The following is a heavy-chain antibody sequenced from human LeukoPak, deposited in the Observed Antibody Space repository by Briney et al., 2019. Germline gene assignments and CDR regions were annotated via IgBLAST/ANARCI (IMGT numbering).Heavy chain of an antibody. J-gene: IGHJ4*02. CDR2: IRYDGSNK. Sequence: GGSLRLSCAASGFTFSSYGMHWVRQAPGKGLEWVSFIRYDGSNKYYADSVKGRFTISRDNSKNTLYLQMNSLRAEDTAVYYCAKDSRSDIVVVPAAYWGQGTLVTVSS. CDR3: AKDSRSDIVVVPAAY. V-gene: IGHV3-30*02. CDR1: GFTFSSYG. D-gene: IGHD2-2*01.